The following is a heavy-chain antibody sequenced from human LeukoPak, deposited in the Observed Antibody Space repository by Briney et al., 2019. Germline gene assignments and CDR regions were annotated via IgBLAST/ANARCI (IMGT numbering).Heavy chain of an antibody. J-gene: IGHJ4*02. V-gene: IGHV3-48*04. CDR2: ISSSGSSI. CDR3: ATLSGDSHGYDY. Sequence: PGGSLRLSCAASGFTFSSYSMNWVRQAPGKGLEWVSYISSSGSSIYYADSVKGRFTIPRDNAKKSLYLQMHSLRAEDTAVYYCATLSGDSHGYDYWGLGTLVTVSS. CDR1: GFTFSSYS. D-gene: IGHD5-18*01.